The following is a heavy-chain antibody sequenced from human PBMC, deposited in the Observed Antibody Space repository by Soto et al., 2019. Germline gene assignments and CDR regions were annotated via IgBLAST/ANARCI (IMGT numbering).Heavy chain of an antibody. CDR2: ISYDGSNK. CDR3: ARGAMDYYDSSGYYYFDY. CDR1: GFTLSSYA. D-gene: IGHD3-22*01. J-gene: IGHJ4*02. Sequence: QVQLVESGGGVVQPGRSLRLSCAASGFTLSSYAMHWVRQAPGKGLEWVAVISYDGSNKYYADSVKGRFTISRDNSKNTLYLQMNSLRAEDTAVYYCARGAMDYYDSSGYYYFDYWGQGTLVTVSS. V-gene: IGHV3-30-3*01.